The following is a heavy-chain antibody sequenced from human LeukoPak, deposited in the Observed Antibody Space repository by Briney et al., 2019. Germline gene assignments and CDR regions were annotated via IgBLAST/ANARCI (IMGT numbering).Heavy chain of an antibody. CDR2: ISGSGGST. CDR1: GFTFSSYA. J-gene: IGHJ4*02. CDR3: AKGLNWKGYYFDY. V-gene: IGHV3-23*01. Sequence: GVSLRLSCAASGFTFSSYAMSWVRPAPGKGLEWVSAISGSGGSTYYADSVKGRFTISRDNSKNTLYLQMNSLRAEDTAVYYCAKGLNWKGYYFDYWGQGTLVTVSS. D-gene: IGHD1-20*01.